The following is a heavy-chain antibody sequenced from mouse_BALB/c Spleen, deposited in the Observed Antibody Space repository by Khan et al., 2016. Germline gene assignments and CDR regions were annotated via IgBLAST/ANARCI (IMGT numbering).Heavy chain of an antibody. Sequence: EVQLQESGPGLVKPSQSLSLTCTVTGYSITSDYAWNWIRQFPENKLEWMGYISYSGSTSYNPSLKSRLSITRDTSKNQFFLQLNSVTTEDTATYYCARGLGRAYWGQGTLVTVSA. J-gene: IGHJ3*01. D-gene: IGHD4-1*01. CDR1: GYSITSDYA. V-gene: IGHV3-2*02. CDR3: ARGLGRAY. CDR2: ISYSGST.